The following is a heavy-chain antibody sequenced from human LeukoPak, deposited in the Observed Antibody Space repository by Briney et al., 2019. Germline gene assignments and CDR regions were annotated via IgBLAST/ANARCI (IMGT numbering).Heavy chain of an antibody. V-gene: IGHV3-30*18. J-gene: IGHJ4*02. D-gene: IGHD6-19*01. CDR2: ISDVGSNN. CDR3: AKERYSSGWYSDFDY. CDR1: GFTFSNYV. Sequence: PGRSLRLSCAASGFTFSNYVMNWVRQAPGKGLEGLAVISDVGSNNYYGDSVRGRVTISRDNSKSTVYLQMNSLCAEDTAVYYCAKERYSSGWYSDFDYWGQGTLVTVSS.